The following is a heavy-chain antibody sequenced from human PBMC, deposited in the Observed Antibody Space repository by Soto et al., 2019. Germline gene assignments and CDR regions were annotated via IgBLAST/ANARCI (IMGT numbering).Heavy chain of an antibody. CDR3: TRDRGVPAALDAFDI. V-gene: IGHV3-49*03. D-gene: IGHD2-2*01. Sequence: GGSLRPSCTAYGFTFGDDAMSWFRQAPGKGLEWVGFIRSKAYGGTTEYAASVKGRFTISRDDSKSIAYLQMNSLKTEDTAVYYFTRDRGVPAALDAFDIWGQGTMVTVSS. J-gene: IGHJ3*02. CDR1: GFTFGDDA. CDR2: IRSKAYGGTT.